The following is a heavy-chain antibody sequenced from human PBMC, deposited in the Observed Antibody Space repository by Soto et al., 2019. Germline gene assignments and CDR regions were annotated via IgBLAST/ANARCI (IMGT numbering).Heavy chain of an antibody. D-gene: IGHD3-16*02. CDR2: ISSSGTHI. CDR3: ARDRSDYVWGSYRDFDY. Sequence: ASLRHSCTASGITFSSNSMNWVRQAQGKGLEWVSSISSSGTHIYYADSVKGRFTISRDNAKNSLYLQLNSLRAEDTAVYYCARDRSDYVWGSYRDFDYLGQGTLVTVSS. V-gene: IGHV3-21*01. CDR1: GITFSSNS. J-gene: IGHJ4*02.